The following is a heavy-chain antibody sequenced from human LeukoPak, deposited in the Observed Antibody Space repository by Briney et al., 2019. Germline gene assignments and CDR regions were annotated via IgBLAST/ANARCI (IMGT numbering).Heavy chain of an antibody. V-gene: IGHV3-23*01. CDR2: LSGSGANT. D-gene: IGHD2-15*01. CDR3: AKGVGCSGGTCYSGHGMDV. J-gene: IGHJ6*02. Sequence: GGSLRLSCAASGFTFSSYAMSWVRQAPGKGLAWVSALSGSGANTYYADSVKGRFTISRDNSKNTLYLQVNSLRAEDTAVYYCAKGVGCSGGTCYSGHGMDVWGQGTTVTVSS. CDR1: GFTFSSYA.